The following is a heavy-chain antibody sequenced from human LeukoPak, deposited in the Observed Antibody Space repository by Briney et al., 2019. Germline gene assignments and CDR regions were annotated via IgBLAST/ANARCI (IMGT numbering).Heavy chain of an antibody. D-gene: IGHD3-10*01. V-gene: IGHV3-33*06. CDR2: IWYDGSNK. CDR1: GFTFSSYG. CDR3: AKCPFGYYYYYMDV. Sequence: GRSLRLSCAASGFTFSSYGMHWVRQAPGNGLEWVAVIWYDGSNKYYADSVKGRFTISRDNSKNTLYLQMNSLRAEDTAVYYCAKCPFGYYYYYMDVWGKGTTVTVSS. J-gene: IGHJ6*03.